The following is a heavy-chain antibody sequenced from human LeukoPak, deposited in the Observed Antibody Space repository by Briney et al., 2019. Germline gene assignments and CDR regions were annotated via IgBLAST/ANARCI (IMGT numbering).Heavy chain of an antibody. CDR1: GVTFSSYA. Sequence: GGSLSLSCAASGVTFSSYAMSWVRQPPGKGLEWVSSISGSGGSTYYADSMKGRFTMSRDNTKTTLYLQMHSLRAQDTAVYSCTKEPTNLGYVWGSYRHRSTKISSFLYCGQRTLVTLS. V-gene: IGHV3-23*01. CDR3: TKEPTNLGYVWGSYRHRSTKISSFLY. D-gene: IGHD3-16*02. J-gene: IGHJ4*02. CDR2: ISGSGGST.